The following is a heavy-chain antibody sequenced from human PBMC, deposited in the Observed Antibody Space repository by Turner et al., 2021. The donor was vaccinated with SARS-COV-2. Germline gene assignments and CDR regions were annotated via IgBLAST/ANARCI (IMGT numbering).Heavy chain of an antibody. D-gene: IGHD2-15*01. J-gene: IGHJ6*02. Sequence: QVQLVQSGAEVKKPGSSVKVSCKASGATLSSYSISRVRQAPGQGLEWMGGIFPIFGTANYTQKFQSGVTITADETTSTAYMGLSSLRSEDTAVYYCARYCSGGSSYSFGYYYYGMDVWGQGTTVTVSS. V-gene: IGHV1-69*01. CDR1: GATLSSYS. CDR3: ARYCSGGSSYSFGYYYYGMDV. CDR2: IFPIFGTA.